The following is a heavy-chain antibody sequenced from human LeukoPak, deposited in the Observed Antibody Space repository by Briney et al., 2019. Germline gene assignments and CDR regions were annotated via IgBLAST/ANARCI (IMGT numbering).Heavy chain of an antibody. D-gene: IGHD4-11*01. Sequence: ASVKVSCKASGYTFTNYDINWVRQATGQGLEWMGWMNPNSGNTGYAQKFQGRVTMTRNTSISTVYMELSSLRYEDTAVYYCATDYTDYSLDYWGQGTLVTVSS. J-gene: IGHJ4*02. CDR3: ATDYTDYSLDY. CDR2: MNPNSGNT. CDR1: GYTFTNYD. V-gene: IGHV1-8*01.